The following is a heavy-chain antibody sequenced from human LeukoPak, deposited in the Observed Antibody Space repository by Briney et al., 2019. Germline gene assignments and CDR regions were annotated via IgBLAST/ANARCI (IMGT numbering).Heavy chain of an antibody. Sequence: GGSLRLSCAASGFTFSSYSMNWVRQAPGKGLEWVAVISYDGSNKYYADSVKGRFTISRDNSKNTLYLQMNSLRAEDTAVYYCAKDLHGSGSYFVLVPDLANWFDPWGQGTLVTVSS. CDR3: AKDLHGSGSYFVLVPDLANWFDP. V-gene: IGHV3-30*18. CDR1: GFTFSSYS. CDR2: ISYDGSNK. D-gene: IGHD3-10*01. J-gene: IGHJ5*02.